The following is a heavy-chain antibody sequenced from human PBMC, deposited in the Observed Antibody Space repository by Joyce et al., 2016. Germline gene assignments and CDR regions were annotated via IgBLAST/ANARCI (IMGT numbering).Heavy chain of an antibody. V-gene: IGHV3-72*01. CDR2: IRNKANSYTT. J-gene: IGHJ4*02. CDR1: GLIFSDHY. D-gene: IGHD1-26*01. Sequence: EVQLVESGGGLVQPGGSLRLSCAASGLIFSDHYMDWVRQAPGKGLEWVGRIRNKANSYTTEYAASVKGRFTISRDDSKNSLYLQMNSLKTEDTAVYYCSRDRGARSDYWGQGTLVTVSS. CDR3: SRDRGARSDY.